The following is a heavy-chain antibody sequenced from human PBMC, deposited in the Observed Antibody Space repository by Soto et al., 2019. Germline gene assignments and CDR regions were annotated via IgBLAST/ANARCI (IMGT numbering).Heavy chain of an antibody. CDR1: GGSISSYY. J-gene: IGHJ3*02. V-gene: IGHV4-59*01. CDR2: IYYSGNT. D-gene: IGHD2-2*01. Sequence: SETLSLTCTVSGGSISSYYWSWIRQPPGKGLEWIGYIYYSGNTNYNPSLKSRVTISVDTSKNQFSLKLSSVTAADTAVYYCARDSAMTEGDAFDIWGQGTMVTVSS. CDR3: ARDSAMTEGDAFDI.